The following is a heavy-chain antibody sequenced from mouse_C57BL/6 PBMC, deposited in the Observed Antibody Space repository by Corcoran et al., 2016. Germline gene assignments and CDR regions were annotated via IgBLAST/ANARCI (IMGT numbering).Heavy chain of an antibody. CDR3: ARSGLLLRSRFDY. V-gene: IGHV1-76*01. CDR2: IYPGSGNT. CDR1: GYTFTDFY. Sequence: QVQLKQSGAELVRPGASVKLSCKASGYTFTDFYINSVKQRPGQGLEWIARIYPGSGNTYYNEKFKGKATLTAEKSSSTAYMQLSSLTSEDSAVYFWARSGLLLRSRFDYWGQGTTLTVSS. D-gene: IGHD1-1*01. J-gene: IGHJ2*01.